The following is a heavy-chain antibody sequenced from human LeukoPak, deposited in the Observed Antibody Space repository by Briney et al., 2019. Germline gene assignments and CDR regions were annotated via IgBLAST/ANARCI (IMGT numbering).Heavy chain of an antibody. Sequence: ASVKVSCKASGYTFTSYGISWVRQAPGQGLEWMGWISAYNGNTNYAQKLQGRVTMTTDTSTSTAYMELRSLRSDDTAVYYCARVNRRAAGILVSAFDIWGQGTMVTVSS. CDR2: ISAYNGNT. CDR3: ARVNRRAAGILVSAFDI. D-gene: IGHD6-13*01. J-gene: IGHJ3*02. V-gene: IGHV1-18*01. CDR1: GYTFTSYG.